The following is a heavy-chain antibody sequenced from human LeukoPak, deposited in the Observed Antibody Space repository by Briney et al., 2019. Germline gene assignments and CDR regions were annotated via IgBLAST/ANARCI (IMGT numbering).Heavy chain of an antibody. CDR1: GFNFGGHY. CDR2: ISGNGGGI. CDR3: VRQAGRAGGQ. V-gene: IGHV3-11*01. J-gene: IGHJ4*02. Sequence: GRSLRLSCALAGFNFGGHYMSWLPDAPGKGPEWLSYISGNGGGIASAHSVRGRFPISRDNARSLLHLQMTTLRVQDRPFVYWVRQAGRAGGQWGQGTLIAVSS. D-gene: IGHD3-10*01.